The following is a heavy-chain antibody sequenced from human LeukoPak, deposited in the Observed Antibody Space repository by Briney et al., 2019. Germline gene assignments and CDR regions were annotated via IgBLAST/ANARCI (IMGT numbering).Heavy chain of an antibody. V-gene: IGHV3-48*03. D-gene: IGHD2-2*01. J-gene: IGHJ4*02. CDR2: ISSSGPII. CDR3: ARVSRYANDY. CDR1: GFTFSSYE. Sequence: GGSLRLSCAASGFTFSSYEMNWVRQAPGKGLEWVSDISSSGPIIYYADSVKGRFTISRDNTKNSLYLQMNSLRAEDTAVYYCARVSRYANDYWGQGTLVTLSS.